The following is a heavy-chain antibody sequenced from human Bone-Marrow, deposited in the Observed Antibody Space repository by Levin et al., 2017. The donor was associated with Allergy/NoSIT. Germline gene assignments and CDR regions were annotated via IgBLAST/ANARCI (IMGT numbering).Heavy chain of an antibody. Sequence: SCAASGFTFSNYAMSWVRQAPGKGLEWVSGISGSGDSTYDGDSVQGRFTISRDNSKNTLYLQMNSLRAEDTDVYYCAKDRDFYGSGSLGNWGQGTLVTVSS. J-gene: IGHJ4*02. V-gene: IGHV3-23*01. D-gene: IGHD3-10*01. CDR1: GFTFSNYA. CDR3: AKDRDFYGSGSLGN. CDR2: ISGSGDST.